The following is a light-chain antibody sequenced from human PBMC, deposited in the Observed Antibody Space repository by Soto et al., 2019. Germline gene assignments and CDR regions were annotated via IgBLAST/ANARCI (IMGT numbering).Light chain of an antibody. CDR1: QTISNF. CDR3: QESYTTPWT. Sequence: DIQMTQSPPSLSASVGDSVTITCRASQTISNFVNWFQQKPGKPPRVLISAASRLQSGVPSRFSGSGAGTDFTLTISSLQPEDFATYYCQESYTTPWTLGQGTKVDIK. J-gene: IGKJ1*01. V-gene: IGKV1-39*01. CDR2: AAS.